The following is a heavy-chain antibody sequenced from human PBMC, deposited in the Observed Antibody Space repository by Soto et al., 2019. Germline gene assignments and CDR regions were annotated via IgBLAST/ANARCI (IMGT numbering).Heavy chain of an antibody. D-gene: IGHD5-12*01. Sequence: GGSLRLSCAASGFTFSSYAMSWVRQAPGKGLEWVSAISGSGGSTYYADSVKGRFTISRDNSKNTLYLQMNSLRAEDTAVYSCAKGHRGISGYDYYLDYWGQGTLVTVSS. CDR1: GFTFSSYA. J-gene: IGHJ4*02. V-gene: IGHV3-23*01. CDR2: ISGSGGST. CDR3: AKGHRGISGYDYYLDY.